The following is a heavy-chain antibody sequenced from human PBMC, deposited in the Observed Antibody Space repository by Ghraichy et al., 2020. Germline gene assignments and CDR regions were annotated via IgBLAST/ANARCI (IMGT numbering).Heavy chain of an antibody. J-gene: IGHJ1*01. CDR3: ARHPRIAAAGTLLYFQH. V-gene: IGHV4-59*08. D-gene: IGHD6-13*01. Sequence: SETLSLTCTVSGGSISSYYWSWIRQPPGKGLEWIGYIYYSGSTNYNPSLKSRVTISVDTSKNQFSLKLSSVTAADTAVYYCARHPRIAAAGTLLYFQHWGQGTLVTVSS. CDR1: GGSISSYY. CDR2: IYYSGST.